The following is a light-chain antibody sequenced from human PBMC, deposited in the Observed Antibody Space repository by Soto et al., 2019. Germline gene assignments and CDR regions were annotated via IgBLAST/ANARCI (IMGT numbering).Light chain of an antibody. CDR1: QSISSY. J-gene: IGKJ4*01. CDR3: QQSYSTPLT. V-gene: IGKV1-39*01. Sequence: DVQMTQSPSSLSASVGDRVTITCRASQSISSYLNWYQQKPGKAPKLLIYAASSLQSGVPSRFSDGGSGTDFTLTISSLQPEDFATYYCQQSYSTPLTFGGGTKVEIK. CDR2: AAS.